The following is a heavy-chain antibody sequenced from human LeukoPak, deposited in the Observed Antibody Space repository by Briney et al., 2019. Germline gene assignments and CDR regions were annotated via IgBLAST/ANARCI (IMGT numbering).Heavy chain of an antibody. Sequence: PSETLSLTCTVSGGSISSYYWSWIRQPAGKGLEWIGRIYTSGSTNYNPSLKSRVTMSVDTSKNQFSLKLSSVTAADTAVYYCARGRGTMVRGVHQYYYYGMDVWGQGTTVTVSS. V-gene: IGHV4-4*07. CDR1: GGSISSYY. D-gene: IGHD3-10*01. J-gene: IGHJ6*02. CDR3: ARGRGTMVRGVHQYYYYGMDV. CDR2: IYTSGST.